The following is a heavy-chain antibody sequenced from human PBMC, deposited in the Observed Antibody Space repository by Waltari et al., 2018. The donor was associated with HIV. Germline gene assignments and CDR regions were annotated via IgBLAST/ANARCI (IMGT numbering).Heavy chain of an antibody. V-gene: IGHV3-23*01. CDR3: AKEGIAGRPSVPDY. Sequence: EVQLLESGGGLVQPGGSLRRSCAASGFTFRSYAMSWVRQAPGKGLEWVSVISGSGGSTYYADFVKGRFTISRDNSKNTLYLQMNSLRAEDTAVYYCAKEGIAGRPSVPDYWGQGTLVTVSS. D-gene: IGHD6-6*01. J-gene: IGHJ4*02. CDR1: GFTFRSYA. CDR2: ISGSGGST.